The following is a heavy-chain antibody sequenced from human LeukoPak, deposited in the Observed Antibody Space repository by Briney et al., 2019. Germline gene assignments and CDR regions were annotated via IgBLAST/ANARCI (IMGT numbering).Heavy chain of an antibody. CDR3: AKDSAWTGQMAAFDI. CDR2: ISWNSGSI. D-gene: IGHD5-24*01. Sequence: PGGSLRLSCAASGFTFDDYAMHWVRQAPGKGLEWVSGISWNSGSIGYADSVKGRFTISRDNAKNSLYLQMNSLRAEDTALYYCAKDSAWTGQMAAFDIWGQGTMVTVSS. CDR1: GFTFDDYA. J-gene: IGHJ3*02. V-gene: IGHV3-9*01.